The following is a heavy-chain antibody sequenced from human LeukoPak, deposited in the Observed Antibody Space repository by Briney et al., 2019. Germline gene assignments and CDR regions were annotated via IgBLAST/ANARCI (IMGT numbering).Heavy chain of an antibody. V-gene: IGHV3-66*01. CDR3: ARVYYDSSGYYGGPNDY. Sequence: GGSLRLSCAASGFTFSDYYMSWIRQAPGKGLEWVSVIYSGGSTYYADSVKGRFTISRDNSKNTLYLQMNSLRAEDTAVYYCARVYYDSSGYYGGPNDYWGQGTLVTVSS. CDR1: GFTFSDYY. D-gene: IGHD3-22*01. J-gene: IGHJ4*02. CDR2: IYSGGST.